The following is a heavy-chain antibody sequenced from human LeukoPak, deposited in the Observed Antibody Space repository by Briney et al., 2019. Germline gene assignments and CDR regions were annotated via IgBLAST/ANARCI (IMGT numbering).Heavy chain of an antibody. Sequence: SETLSLTCAVYGGSFSGYYWSWIRQPPGKGLEWIGEINHSGSTNYNPSLKSRVTISVDTSKNQFSLKLSSVIAADTAVYYCASDSPLRSTVDYWGQGTLVTVSS. D-gene: IGHD3-16*01. J-gene: IGHJ4*02. CDR1: GGSFSGYY. V-gene: IGHV4-34*01. CDR3: ASDSPLRSTVDY. CDR2: INHSGST.